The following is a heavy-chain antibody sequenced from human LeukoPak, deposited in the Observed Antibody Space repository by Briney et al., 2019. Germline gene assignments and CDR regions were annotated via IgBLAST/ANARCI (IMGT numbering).Heavy chain of an antibody. D-gene: IGHD6-19*01. V-gene: IGHV3-30*18. CDR3: ANIAVAGVDY. J-gene: IGHJ4*02. CDR1: GFTFSSYG. CDR2: ASYDGSNQ. Sequence: GGSLRLSCAASGFTFSSYGMHGVRQAPGKGPEWVAAASYDGSNQYYVDSVKGRFTISRDNSQNTLNLQMNSLRAEDTAVYYCANIAVAGVDYWGQGTLVTVSS.